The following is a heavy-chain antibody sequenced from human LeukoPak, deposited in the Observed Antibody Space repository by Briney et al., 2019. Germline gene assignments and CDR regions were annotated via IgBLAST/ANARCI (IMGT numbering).Heavy chain of an antibody. CDR1: GGSISSSSYY. V-gene: IGHV4-39*07. CDR2: IYYSGST. Sequence: ETLSLTCTVSGGSISSSSYYWGWIRQPPGKGLEWIGSIYYSGSTYYNPSLKSRVTISVDTSKNQFSLKLSSVTAADTAVYYCARARTATIIRGYYFDYWGQGTLVTVSS. CDR3: ARARTATIIRGYYFDY. J-gene: IGHJ4*02. D-gene: IGHD5-24*01.